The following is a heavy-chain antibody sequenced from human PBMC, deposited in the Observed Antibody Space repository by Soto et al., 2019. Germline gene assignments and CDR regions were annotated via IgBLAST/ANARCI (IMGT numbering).Heavy chain of an antibody. D-gene: IGHD3-22*01. J-gene: IGHJ5*02. CDR1: GYTFTAYY. CDR3: ARGDFDRSGNYNAGWFAP. V-gene: IGHV1-2*02. CDR2: INPNSGGT. Sequence: QVQLVQSGAEVKKPGASVKVSCKASGYTFTAYYMHWLRQAPGQGLERMGWINPNSGGTNYAQRFQGRVTVTNDTSISTTYMELSSLGSDDTAVYYCARGDFDRSGNYNAGWFAPWGQGTLVTVSS.